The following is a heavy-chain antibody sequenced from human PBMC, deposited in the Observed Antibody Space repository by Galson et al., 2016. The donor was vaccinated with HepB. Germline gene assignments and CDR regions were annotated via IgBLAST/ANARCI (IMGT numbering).Heavy chain of an antibody. CDR3: ASWMGRNSDWSGPYDD. D-gene: IGHD3-9*01. J-gene: IGHJ4*02. Sequence: SVKVSCKVSGYTFTTYPMHWVRQAPGQRLEWMGWISAGSGSTESSQKFQGRVTITSDTSANTAYMELSSLRPEDTAMYYFASWMGRNSDWSGPYDDWGQGTLVTVSS. CDR1: GYTFTTYP. V-gene: IGHV1-3*01. CDR2: ISAGSGST.